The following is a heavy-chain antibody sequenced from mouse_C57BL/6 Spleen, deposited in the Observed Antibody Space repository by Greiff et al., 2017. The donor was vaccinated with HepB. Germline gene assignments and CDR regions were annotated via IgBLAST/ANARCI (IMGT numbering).Heavy chain of an antibody. CDR3: ARCGVVATGDY. V-gene: IGHV1-76*01. Sequence: VKLMESGAELVRPGASVKLSCKASGYTFTDYYINWVKQRPGQGLEWIARIYPGSGNTYYNEKFKGKATLTAEKSSSTAYMQLSSLTSEDSAVYFCARCGVVATGDYWGQGTTLTVSS. CDR2: IYPGSGNT. J-gene: IGHJ2*01. D-gene: IGHD1-1*01. CDR1: GYTFTDYY.